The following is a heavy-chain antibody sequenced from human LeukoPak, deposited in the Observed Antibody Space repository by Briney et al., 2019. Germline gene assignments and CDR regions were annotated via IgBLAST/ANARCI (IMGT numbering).Heavy chain of an antibody. CDR3: ASQPSGSYYDAYDY. J-gene: IGHJ4*02. Sequence: GRSLRLSCAASGFTVSSNYMSWVRQAPGKGLEWVSVIYSGGSTYYAESVKGRFTISRDNSKNTLFLQMNSLRAEDTAVYYCASQPSGSYYDAYDYWGQGTLVTVSS. V-gene: IGHV3-66*04. D-gene: IGHD1-26*01. CDR2: IYSGGST. CDR1: GFTVSSNY.